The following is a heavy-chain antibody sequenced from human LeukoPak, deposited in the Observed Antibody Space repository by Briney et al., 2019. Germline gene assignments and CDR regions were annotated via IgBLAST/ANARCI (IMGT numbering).Heavy chain of an antibody. CDR1: GFAFSSHS. CDR3: ARGAKLDYPFDY. V-gene: IGHV3-21*01. Sequence: GGSLRLSCAASGFAFSSHSMNWVRQAPGKGLEWVSSISDSRDYKYYADSVKGRFTISTDYAKKSVSLQMNSLRAEDTSVYYCARGAKLDYPFDYWGQGTLVTVSS. J-gene: IGHJ4*02. CDR2: ISDSRDYK. D-gene: IGHD4-11*01.